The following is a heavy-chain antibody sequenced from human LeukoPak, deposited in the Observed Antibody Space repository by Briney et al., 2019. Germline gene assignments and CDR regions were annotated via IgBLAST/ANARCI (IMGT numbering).Heavy chain of an antibody. CDR2: TRSSNGYT. D-gene: IGHD2-2*01. V-gene: IGHV3-11*06. CDR1: GFTFSDYS. CDR3: ARSSNYAGDY. J-gene: IGHJ4*02. Sequence: TGGSLRLSCAASGFTFSDYSMSWIRQAPGKGLEFISYTRSSNGYTKYADSVKGRFTISRDNAENSLYLQMNSLRVEDTAVYYCARSSNYAGDYWGQGTLVTVSS.